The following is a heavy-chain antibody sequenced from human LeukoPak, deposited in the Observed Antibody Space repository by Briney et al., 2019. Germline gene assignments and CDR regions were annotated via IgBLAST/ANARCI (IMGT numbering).Heavy chain of an antibody. CDR2: ISAYNGNT. CDR1: GYTFTSYG. Sequence: ASVKVSCKASGYTFTSYGISWVRQAPGQGLEWMGWISAYNGNTNYAQKLQGRVTMTTDTSTSTAYMELSSLRSEDTAVYYCARNGAPVYDILTGYYPLDYWGQGTLVTVSS. J-gene: IGHJ4*02. V-gene: IGHV1-18*01. CDR3: ARNGAPVYDILTGYYPLDY. D-gene: IGHD3-9*01.